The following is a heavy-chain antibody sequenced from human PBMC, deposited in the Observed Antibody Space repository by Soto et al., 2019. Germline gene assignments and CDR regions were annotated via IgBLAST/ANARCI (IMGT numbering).Heavy chain of an antibody. Sequence: GGSLRLSCSASGFTFSTYSMHWVRQAPGKGLEYVSALSSNGDLTIYADSVKGRFTISRDNANNSVYLQMDSLRAEDTALYYCTRAAWFPYLSFYWGQGALVTVST. V-gene: IGHV3-64*04. CDR1: GFTFSTYS. CDR3: TRAAWFPYLSFY. J-gene: IGHJ4*02. D-gene: IGHD3-10*01. CDR2: LSSNGDLT.